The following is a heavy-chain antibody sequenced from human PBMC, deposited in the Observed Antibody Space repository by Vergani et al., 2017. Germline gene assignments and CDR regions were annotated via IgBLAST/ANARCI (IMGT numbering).Heavy chain of an antibody. Sequence: EVHLVESGGGLVKPGGSLRLSCAASGSTFSSYAMNWVRQAPGKGLEWVSYISRSSSTIYYADSVKGRFTISRDNAKNSLHLQMNNLRAEDTAVYYCARQSRDVFCTNGVCPLGYWGQGALVTVSS. CDR1: GSTFSSYA. V-gene: IGHV3-48*01. J-gene: IGHJ4*02. CDR2: ISRSSSTI. D-gene: IGHD2-8*01. CDR3: ARQSRDVFCTNGVCPLGY.